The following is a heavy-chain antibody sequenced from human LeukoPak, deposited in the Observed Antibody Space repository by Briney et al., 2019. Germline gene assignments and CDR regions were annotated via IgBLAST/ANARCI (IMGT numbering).Heavy chain of an antibody. J-gene: IGHJ6*03. V-gene: IGHV4-4*07. CDR1: GGSISSYY. CDR2: IYTSGST. CDR3: ARLFDSGYCSSTSCPQGRAAYYYMDV. Sequence: SEPLSRTFTVSGGSISSYYWSWSRPPAGKGLEWIGRIYTSGSTNYNPALKSRVTMSVDTSKNQFSLKLSSVTAADTAVYYCARLFDSGYCSSTSCPQGRAAYYYMDVWGKGTTVTVSS. D-gene: IGHD2-2*03.